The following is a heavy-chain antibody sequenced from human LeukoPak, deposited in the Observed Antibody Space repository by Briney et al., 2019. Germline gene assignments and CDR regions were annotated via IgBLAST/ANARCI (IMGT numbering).Heavy chain of an antibody. CDR3: AKVSSNCYGSGSFPRNWFDP. CDR2: ISGSGGST. J-gene: IGHJ5*02. V-gene: IGHV3-23*01. CDR1: GFTFSSYA. D-gene: IGHD3-10*01. Sequence: PGGSLRLSCAASGFTFSSYAMSWVRQAPGKGLEWVSAISGSGGSTYYADSVKGRFTISRDNSKNTLYLQMNSLRAEDTAVYYCAKVSSNCYGSGSFPRNWFDPWGQGTLVTVSS.